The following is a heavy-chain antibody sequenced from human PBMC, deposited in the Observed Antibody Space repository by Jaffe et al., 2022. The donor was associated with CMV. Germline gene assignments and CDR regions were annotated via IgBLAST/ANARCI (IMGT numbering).Heavy chain of an antibody. CDR3: ARLRKRITMIVVLSWFDP. D-gene: IGHD3-22*01. J-gene: IGHJ5*02. V-gene: IGHV1-18*04. Sequence: QVQLVQSGAEVKKPGASVKVSCKASGYTFTSYGISWVRQAPGQGLEWMGWISAYNGNTNYAQKLQGRVTMTTDTSTSTAYMELRSLRSDDTAVYYCARLRKRITMIVVLSWFDPWGQGTLVTVSS. CDR2: ISAYNGNT. CDR1: GYTFTSYG.